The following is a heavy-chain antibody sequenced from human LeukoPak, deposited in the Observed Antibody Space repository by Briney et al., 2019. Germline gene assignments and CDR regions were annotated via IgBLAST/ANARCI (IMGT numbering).Heavy chain of an antibody. D-gene: IGHD3-10*01. CDR2: INWNGGST. J-gene: IGHJ4*02. V-gene: IGHV3-20*04. CDR1: GYTFSSYE. Sequence: GGSLRLSCAVSGYTFSSYEMNWVRQAPGKGLEWVSGINWNGGSTGYADSVKGRFTISRDNAKNSLYLQMNSLRAEDTAVYYCARARGVVDYWGQGTLVTVSS. CDR3: ARARGVVDY.